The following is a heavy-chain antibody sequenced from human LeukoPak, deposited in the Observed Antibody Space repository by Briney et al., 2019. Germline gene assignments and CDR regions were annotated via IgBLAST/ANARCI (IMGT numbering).Heavy chain of an antibody. CDR2: VHSSGGT. CDR3: AKLANCGDDCYDRPHWFDP. D-gene: IGHD2-21*02. J-gene: IGHJ5*02. V-gene: IGHV4-59*08. Sequence: SETLSLTCAVYGGSFSGYYWAWIRQPPGKRLEWIGYVHSSGGTKYNPSLKSRLTVSIDMSKNQFSLNLRSVTAADTAAYYCAKLANCGDDCYDRPHWFDPWGQGRLVTVSS. CDR1: GGSFSGYY.